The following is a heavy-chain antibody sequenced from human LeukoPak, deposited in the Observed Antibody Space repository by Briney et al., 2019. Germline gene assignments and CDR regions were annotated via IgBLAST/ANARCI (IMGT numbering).Heavy chain of an antibody. V-gene: IGHV4-39*01. J-gene: IGHJ4*02. CDR3: ARHGLIYDFWSGYQDY. D-gene: IGHD3-3*01. Sequence: SETLSLTCTVSGGSISSSTYYWGWIRQPPGKGLEWIGSIYYSGSTYYNPSLKSRVTLSVDTSKNQFSLKLSSVTAADTAVYYCARHGLIYDFWSGYQDYWGQGTLVTVSS. CDR2: IYYSGST. CDR1: GGSISSSTYY.